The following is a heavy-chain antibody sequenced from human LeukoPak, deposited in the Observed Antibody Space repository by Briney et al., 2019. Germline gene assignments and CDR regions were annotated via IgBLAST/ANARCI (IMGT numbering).Heavy chain of an antibody. CDR2: ISGSGGST. Sequence: GGSLRLSCAASGFTFISYAMSGLRQAPGKGLEWVSAISGSGGSTYYADSVKGRFTISRDNSKNTLYLQMNSLRAEDTAVYYCAKGSEEIAASCFDYWGQGTLVTVSS. D-gene: IGHD6-13*01. CDR1: GFTFISYA. CDR3: AKGSEEIAASCFDY. V-gene: IGHV3-23*01. J-gene: IGHJ4*02.